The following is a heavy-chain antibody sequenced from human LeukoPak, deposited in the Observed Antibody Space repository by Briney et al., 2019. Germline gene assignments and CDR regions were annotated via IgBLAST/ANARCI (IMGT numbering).Heavy chain of an antibody. CDR3: ARGPPYYYDSSGYYYD. J-gene: IGHJ4*02. Sequence: PGGSLRLSCAASGFTFSSYEMNWVRQAPGKGLEWVSYISSSGSTIYYADSVKGRFTISRDNAKNSLYLQMNSLRAEDTAVYYCARGPPYYYDSSGYYYDWGQGTLVTVSS. V-gene: IGHV3-48*03. CDR2: ISSSGSTI. CDR1: GFTFSSYE. D-gene: IGHD3-22*01.